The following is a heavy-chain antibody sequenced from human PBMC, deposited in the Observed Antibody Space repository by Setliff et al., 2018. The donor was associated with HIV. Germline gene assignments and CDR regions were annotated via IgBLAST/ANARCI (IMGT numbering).Heavy chain of an antibody. CDR2: VNHNGNI. D-gene: IGHD2-21*02. CDR3: AITIVGVTTEMY. J-gene: IGHJ4*02. V-gene: IGHV4-34*01. Sequence: SETLSLTCALNGVPFSDYYWNWIRQSPGKGLEWIVEVNHNGNINYNPSLKSRVTVSVGTSKPQFSLKMNSVTAADTAVYYCAITIVGVTTEMYWGQGTLVTVSS. CDR1: GVPFSDYY.